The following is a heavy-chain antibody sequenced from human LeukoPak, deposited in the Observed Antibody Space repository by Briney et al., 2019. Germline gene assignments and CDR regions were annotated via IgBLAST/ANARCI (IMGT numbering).Heavy chain of an antibody. CDR1: GGSISSYY. CDR2: IYYSGST. CDR3: ARHYYGSGSYLYFDY. Sequence: SETLSLTCTVSGGSISSYYWSWLRQPPGKGLEWIRYIYYSGSTNYNPSLKSRVTISVDTSKNQFSLKLSSVTAADTAVYYCARHYYGSGSYLYFDYWGQGTLVTVSS. V-gene: IGHV4-59*01. D-gene: IGHD3-10*01. J-gene: IGHJ4*02.